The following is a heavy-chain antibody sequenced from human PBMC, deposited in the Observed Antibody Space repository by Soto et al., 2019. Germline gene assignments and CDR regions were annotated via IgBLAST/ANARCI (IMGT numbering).Heavy chain of an antibody. Sequence: SETLSLTCTVSGGSISSGGYYWSWIRQHPGKGLEWIGYIYYSGSPYHNPSLRSRVTISVDTSKNQFFLKLNSVTAADTAVYYCARLLQLHCTSTSCTSGFDYWGQGIPVTLSS. CDR3: ARLLQLHCTSTSCTSGFDY. D-gene: IGHD2-2*01. CDR1: GGSISSGGYY. CDR2: IYYSGSP. J-gene: IGHJ4*02. V-gene: IGHV4-31*03.